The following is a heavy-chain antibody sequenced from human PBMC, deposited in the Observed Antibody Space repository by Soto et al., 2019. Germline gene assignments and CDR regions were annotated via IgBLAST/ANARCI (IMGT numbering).Heavy chain of an antibody. CDR2: IWYDGSNK. CDR1: GFTFSSYG. Sequence: GGSLRLSCAASGFTFSSYGMHWVRQAPGKGLEWVAVIWYDGSNKYYADSVKGRFTISRDNSKNTLYLQMNSLRAEDTAVYYCARDIDSTEYYFDYWGQGTLVTVSS. CDR3: ARDIDSTEYYFDY. D-gene: IGHD3-22*01. J-gene: IGHJ4*02. V-gene: IGHV3-33*01.